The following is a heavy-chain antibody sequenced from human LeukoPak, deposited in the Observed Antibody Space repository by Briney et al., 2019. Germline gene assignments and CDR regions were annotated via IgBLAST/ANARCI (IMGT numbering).Heavy chain of an antibody. CDR3: ATTLDYYESSGYVMYYCDY. Sequence: GGSLRLSCAASGFTFSSYAMSWVRQAPGQGLEWVSAISGSGGSTYYADSVKGRFTISRDNSKNTLYLQMNSLKAKDTAVNDWATTLDYYESSGYVMYYCDYWGQGTLVTVSS. J-gene: IGHJ4*02. CDR2: ISGSGGST. D-gene: IGHD3-22*01. CDR1: GFTFSSYA. V-gene: IGHV3-23*01.